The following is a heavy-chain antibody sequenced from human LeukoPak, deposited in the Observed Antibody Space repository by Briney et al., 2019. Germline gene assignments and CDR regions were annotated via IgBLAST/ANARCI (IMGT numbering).Heavy chain of an antibody. J-gene: IGHJ4*02. CDR2: IYYSGST. D-gene: IGHD1-26*01. CDR1: GRSLSSSSYY. V-gene: IGHV4-39*01. Sequence: SQTLSLTCTVSGRSLSSSSYYWGWIRQPPGTGLQWIGSIYYSGSTYYNPSLKSRVTISIETSKNQISLRLNSVTAADTAIYYCAKSGGYGLIDYWGQGTLVTVSS. CDR3: AKSGGYGLIDY.